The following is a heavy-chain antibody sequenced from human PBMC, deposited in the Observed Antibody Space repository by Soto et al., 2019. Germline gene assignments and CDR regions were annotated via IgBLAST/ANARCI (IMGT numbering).Heavy chain of an antibody. CDR1: GGSISSGGYY. CDR2: IYYSGST. V-gene: IGHV4-31*03. Sequence: QVQLQESGPGLVEPSQTLSLTCTVSGGSISSGGYYWSWIRQHPGKGLEWIGYIYYSGSTYYNPSLKSRVTISVDTSKNQFSLKLSSVTAADTAVYFCARMVRDNSGPNYYYYGMDVWGQGTTVTISS. J-gene: IGHJ6*02. D-gene: IGHD3-10*01. CDR3: ARMVRDNSGPNYYYYGMDV.